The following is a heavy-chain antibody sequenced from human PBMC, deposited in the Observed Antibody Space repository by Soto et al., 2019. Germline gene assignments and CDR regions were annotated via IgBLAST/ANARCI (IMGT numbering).Heavy chain of an antibody. Sequence: DVQLVESGGGLIQPGESLRLSCAAFGLTISGKKYVAWVRQAPGKGQEWVCALYDVDGSFYADSVKGRFTTSSDSSKTTVYLQMNDLRPDDTAVYYCATWHEREHAYDVWGQGTTVTVSS. CDR1: GLTISGKKY. D-gene: IGHD1-1*01. J-gene: IGHJ3*01. CDR2: LYDVDGS. V-gene: IGHV3-53*01. CDR3: ATWHEREHAYDV.